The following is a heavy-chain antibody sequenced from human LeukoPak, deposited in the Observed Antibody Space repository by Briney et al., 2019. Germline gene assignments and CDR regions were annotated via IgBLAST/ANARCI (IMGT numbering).Heavy chain of an antibody. CDR2: IKQDGSEK. V-gene: IGHV3-7*03. CDR1: GFSFSSYW. CDR3: VREDRSCYYY. J-gene: IGHJ4*02. D-gene: IGHD2-15*01. Sequence: GGSLRLSCAASGFSFSSYWMAWVRQALGKRLEWVASIKQDGSEKYYADSVKGRFTMSKDNSKNSTYLQMNSLRAEDTAVYYCVREDRSCYYYWGQGTLVTVSS.